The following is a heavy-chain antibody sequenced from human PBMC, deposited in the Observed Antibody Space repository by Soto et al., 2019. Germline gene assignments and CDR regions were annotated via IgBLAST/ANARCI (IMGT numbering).Heavy chain of an antibody. CDR2: TYYRSKWYN. J-gene: IGHJ3*02. CDR3: SLVSWSDFLNAFDI. D-gene: IGHD1-1*01. V-gene: IGHV6-1*01. CDR1: GDSVSSNSAA. Sequence: SQTLSLTCAISGDSVSSNSAAWNWIRQSPSRGLEWLGRTYYRSKWYNDYAVSVKSRITINPDTSKNQFCLQLNSVTPEDTAVYYCSLVSWSDFLNAFDIWGQGTMVTVSS.